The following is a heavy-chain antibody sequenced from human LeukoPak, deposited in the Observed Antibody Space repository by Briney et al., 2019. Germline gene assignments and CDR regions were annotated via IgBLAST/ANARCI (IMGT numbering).Heavy chain of an antibody. CDR3: ARGRRAAAGILYYYYYGMDV. V-gene: IGHV4-4*07. Sequence: SETLSLTCTVSGGSISGYYWSWIRQPAGKGPYWMGRINTSGTTRYDSSLTSRVTMSVDTSRNQFSLKLTSLTAADTAVYYCARGRRAAAGILYYYYYGMDVWGQGTTVTVSS. CDR1: GGSISGYY. J-gene: IGHJ6*02. CDR2: INTSGTT. D-gene: IGHD6-13*01.